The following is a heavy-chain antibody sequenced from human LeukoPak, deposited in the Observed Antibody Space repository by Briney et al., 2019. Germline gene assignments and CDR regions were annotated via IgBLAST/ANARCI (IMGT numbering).Heavy chain of an antibody. J-gene: IGHJ4*02. Sequence: GASLKISCKGSGYSFTSYWIGWVRQMPGKGLEWMGIIYPGDSDTRDSPSFQGQVTISADKSISTAYLQWSSLKASDTAMYYCARLQYYYDSSGLPPDYWGQGTLVTVSS. CDR3: ARLQYYYDSSGLPPDY. D-gene: IGHD3-22*01. CDR1: GYSFTSYW. V-gene: IGHV5-51*01. CDR2: IYPGDSDT.